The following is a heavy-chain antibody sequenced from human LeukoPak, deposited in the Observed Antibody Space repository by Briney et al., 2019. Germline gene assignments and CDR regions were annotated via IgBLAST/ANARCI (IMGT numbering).Heavy chain of an antibody. J-gene: IGHJ5*02. V-gene: IGHV3-74*01. CDR3: ATGNYYYSRGYYTFGS. CDR2: INGDGSTT. Sequence: PGGSLRLSCAASGFTFSRYWMHWVRQAPGKGLVWVSRINGDGSTTSYADSVKGGFTISRDNAKNMMYLQMNSLRAEDTAVYYCATGNYYYSRGYYTFGSWGQGTLVTVSS. CDR1: GFTFSRYW. D-gene: IGHD3-22*01.